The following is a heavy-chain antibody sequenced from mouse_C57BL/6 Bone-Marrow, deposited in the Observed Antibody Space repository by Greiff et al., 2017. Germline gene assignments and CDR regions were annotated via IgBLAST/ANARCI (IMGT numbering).Heavy chain of an antibody. Sequence: VQLQQPGAELVKPGASVTLSCKASGYTFTSYWMHWVKQRPGRGLELIGRIDPNSGGTKYNEKFKSKATLTVDKPSSTAYMQLSSLTSEDSADYYCASLDSSRDYWGQGTTLTVSS. D-gene: IGHD3-2*02. CDR1: GYTFTSYW. J-gene: IGHJ2*01. CDR2: IDPNSGGT. V-gene: IGHV1-72*01. CDR3: ASLDSSRDY.